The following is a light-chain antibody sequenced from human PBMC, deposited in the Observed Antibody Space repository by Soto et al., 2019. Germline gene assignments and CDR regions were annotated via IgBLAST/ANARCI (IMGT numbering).Light chain of an antibody. CDR2: DVS. V-gene: IGLV2-14*01. J-gene: IGLJ1*01. CDR3: SSYTSATTYV. CDR1: SSDVGAYNY. Sequence: QSVLTQPASVSGSPGQSITISCTGTSSDVGAYNYASWYQQYPGEAPKVIIYDVSHRPAGVSNRFSGSKSGNTASLTISGLQTQDEADYYCSSYTSATTYVFGTGT.